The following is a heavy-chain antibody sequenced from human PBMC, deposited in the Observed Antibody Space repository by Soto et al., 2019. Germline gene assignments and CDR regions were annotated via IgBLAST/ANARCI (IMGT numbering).Heavy chain of an antibody. CDR2: ISGSGGST. CDR1: GFTFSSYA. CDR3: AKGAVAGTGPYYFDY. V-gene: IGHV3-23*01. Sequence: EVQLLESGGGLVQPGGSLRLSCAASGFTFSSYAMSWVRQAPGKGLEWVSAISGSGGSTYYADSVKGRFTISRDNSKNPLYLQMNRLRAEDTAVYYCAKGAVAGTGPYYFDYWGQGTLVTVSS. D-gene: IGHD6-19*01. J-gene: IGHJ4*02.